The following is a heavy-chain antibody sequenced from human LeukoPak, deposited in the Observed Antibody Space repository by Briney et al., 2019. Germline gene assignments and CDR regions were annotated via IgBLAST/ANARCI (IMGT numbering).Heavy chain of an antibody. CDR1: GFTFSSYA. J-gene: IGHJ6*02. V-gene: IGHV3-23*01. D-gene: IGHD3-3*01. CDR2: ISGSGGST. Sequence: PGGSLRLSCAASGFTFSSYAMSWVRQAPGKGLEWVSAISGSGGSTYYADSVKGRFTISRENAKNSLYLQMNSLRAGDTAVYYCARRSAYYYYGMDVWGQGTTVTVSS. CDR3: ARRSAYYYYGMDV.